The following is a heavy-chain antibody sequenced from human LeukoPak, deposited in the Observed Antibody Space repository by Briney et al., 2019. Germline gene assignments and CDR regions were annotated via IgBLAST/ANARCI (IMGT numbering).Heavy chain of an antibody. J-gene: IGHJ4*02. CDR1: GFTFSSYA. V-gene: IGHV3-49*03. D-gene: IGHD1-26*01. CDR3: ARGSGSYYLF. CDR2: IRSKPYGGTT. Sequence: GGSLRLSCAASGFTFSSYAMSWFRQAPGKGLEWVGFIRSKPYGGTTEYAASVKGRFTISRDDSKSIAYLQMNSLKTEDTAVYYCARGSGSYYLFGGQGTLVTVSS.